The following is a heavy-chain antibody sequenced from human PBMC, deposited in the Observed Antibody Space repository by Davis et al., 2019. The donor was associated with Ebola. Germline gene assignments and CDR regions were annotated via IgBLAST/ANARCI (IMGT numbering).Heavy chain of an antibody. CDR1: GFTFSSYS. Sequence: GESLKISCAASGFTFSSYSMNWVRQAPGKGLEWVSNISSSSSTICYADSVKGRFTISRDNAKNSLYLQMNSLRDEDTAVYYCARDIGKITYGDYVLSGSYYYYGMDVWGQGTTVTDSS. D-gene: IGHD4-17*01. CDR3: ARDIGKITYGDYVLSGSYYYYGMDV. V-gene: IGHV3-48*02. CDR2: ISSSSSTI. J-gene: IGHJ6*02.